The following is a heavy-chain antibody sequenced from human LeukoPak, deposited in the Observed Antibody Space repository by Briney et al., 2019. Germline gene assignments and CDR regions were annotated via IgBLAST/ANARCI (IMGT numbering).Heavy chain of an antibody. D-gene: IGHD2-8*01. CDR1: GGSISSSSYY. Sequence: SETLSLTCTVSGGSISSSSYYWGWIRQPPGKGLEWIGSIYYSGSTYYNPSLKSRVTISVDTSKNQFSLKLSSVTAADTAVYYCASQTIYCTNGVCTPGLGYGMDVWGQGTTVTVSS. V-gene: IGHV4-39*01. CDR3: ASQTIYCTNGVCTPGLGYGMDV. CDR2: IYYSGST. J-gene: IGHJ6*02.